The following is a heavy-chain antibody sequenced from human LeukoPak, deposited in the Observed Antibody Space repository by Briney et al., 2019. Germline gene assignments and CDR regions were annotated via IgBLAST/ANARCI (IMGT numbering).Heavy chain of an antibody. CDR3: AKEYSTTFDP. Sequence: GGSLRLSCAASGFTFDDYAMHWVRQAPGKGLEWVSGISWNSGSIGYADSVKGRFTISRDNAKSSLYLQMNSLRAEDTALYYCAKEYSTTFDPWGQGTLVTVSS. D-gene: IGHD6-13*01. CDR2: ISWNSGSI. J-gene: IGHJ5*02. V-gene: IGHV3-9*01. CDR1: GFTFDDYA.